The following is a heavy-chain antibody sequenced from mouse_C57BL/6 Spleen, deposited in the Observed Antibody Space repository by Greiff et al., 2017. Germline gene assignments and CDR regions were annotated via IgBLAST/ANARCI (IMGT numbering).Heavy chain of an antibody. CDR2: INPNNGGT. D-gene: IGHD6-5*01. V-gene: IGHV1-22*01. J-gene: IGHJ4*01. CDR3: VPYDYYAMDY. CDR1: GYTFTDYN. Sequence: EVKLQQSGPELVKPGASVKMSCKASGYTFTDYNMHWVKQSHGKSLEWIGYINPNNGGTSYNQKFKGKATLTVNKSSSTAYMELRSLTSEDSAVYYCVPYDYYAMDYWGQGTSVTVSS.